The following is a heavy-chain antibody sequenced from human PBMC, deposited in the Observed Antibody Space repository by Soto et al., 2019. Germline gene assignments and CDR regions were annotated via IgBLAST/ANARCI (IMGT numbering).Heavy chain of an antibody. D-gene: IGHD6-19*01. V-gene: IGHV1-46*01. J-gene: IGHJ5*02. CDR2: INPSGGST. CDR3: ARDPFPIAVDDPDGICFDP. Sequence: QVQLVQSGAEVKKPGASVRVSCKASGYTFTTYYIHWVRQAPGQGLESMGTINPSGGSTNYAQKFQGRLTMTRDTSTSTVYMELSGLRSEDTAVYYCARDPFPIAVDDPDGICFDPWGQGTLVTVSS. CDR1: GYTFTTYY.